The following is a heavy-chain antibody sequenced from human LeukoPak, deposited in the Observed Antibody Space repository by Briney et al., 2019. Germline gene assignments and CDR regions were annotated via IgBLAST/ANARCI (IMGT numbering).Heavy chain of an antibody. CDR1: GFTFSSYG. CDR2: IRYDGSNK. Sequence: GGSLRLSCAASGFTFSSYGMHWVRQAPGKGLEWVAFIRYDGSNKYYAGSVKGRFTISRDNSKNTLYLQMNSLRAEDTAVYYCARVNGYSYGPPDYWGQGTLVTVSS. J-gene: IGHJ4*02. CDR3: ARVNGYSYGPPDY. V-gene: IGHV3-30*02. D-gene: IGHD5-18*01.